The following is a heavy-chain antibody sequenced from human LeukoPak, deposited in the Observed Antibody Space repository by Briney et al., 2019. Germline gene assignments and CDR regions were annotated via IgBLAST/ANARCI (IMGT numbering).Heavy chain of an antibody. V-gene: IGHV3-7*01. D-gene: IGHD6-6*01. CDR2: IKQDGSEK. CDR1: GFTFSSYW. J-gene: IGHJ4*02. CDR3: ARARRYSSSSGIYYFDY. Sequence: QTGGSLRLSCAASGFTFSSYWMSWVRQAPGKGLEWVANIKQDGSEKYYVDSVKGRFTISRDNAKNPLYLQMNSLRDEDTAVYYCARARRYSSSSGIYYFDYWGQGTLVTVSS.